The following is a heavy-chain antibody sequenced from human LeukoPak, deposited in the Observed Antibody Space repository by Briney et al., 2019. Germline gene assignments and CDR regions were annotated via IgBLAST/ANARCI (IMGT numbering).Heavy chain of an antibody. D-gene: IGHD3-22*01. CDR3: ARARVIMIGFDR. V-gene: IGHV4-30-2*01. J-gene: IGHJ5*02. CDR2: IYHSGST. CDR1: GGSISSGGYS. Sequence: AQTLALPCAVSGGSISSGGYSWSWIRQPPGKGLEWIGYIYHSGSTYYNPSLKSRVTISVDRSKNQFFLKLSSVTAADTAVYYCARARVIMIGFDRWGQASLATVSS.